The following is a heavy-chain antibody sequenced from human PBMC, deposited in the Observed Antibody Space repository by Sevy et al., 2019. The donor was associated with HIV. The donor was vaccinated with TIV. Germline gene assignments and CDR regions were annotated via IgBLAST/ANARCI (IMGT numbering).Heavy chain of an antibody. J-gene: IGHJ4*02. V-gene: IGHV3-23*01. D-gene: IGHD2-8*01. CDR1: GFTFSKYS. Sequence: GSPRLSCAASGFTFSKYSMSWVRQPPGKGLEWVSTLSFGCGEINYADSVKGRFTISRDNSKSSMYLQMNNLRPEDTAVYYCAREGCTKPHDYWGQGTLVTVSS. CDR2: LSFGCGEI. CDR3: AREGCTKPHDY.